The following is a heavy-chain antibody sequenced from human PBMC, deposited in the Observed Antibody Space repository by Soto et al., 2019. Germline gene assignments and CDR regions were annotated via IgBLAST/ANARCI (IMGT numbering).Heavy chain of an antibody. D-gene: IGHD5-12*01. Sequence: PGESLKISCKGSGYSFTSYWISWVRQMPGKGLEWMGRIDPSDSYTNYSPSFQGHVTISADKSISTAYLQWSSLKASDTAMYYCASLHGGYSGYETKYYYYGMDVWGQGTTVTVSS. J-gene: IGHJ6*02. CDR2: IDPSDSYT. V-gene: IGHV5-10-1*01. CDR3: ASLHGGYSGYETKYYYYGMDV. CDR1: GYSFTSYW.